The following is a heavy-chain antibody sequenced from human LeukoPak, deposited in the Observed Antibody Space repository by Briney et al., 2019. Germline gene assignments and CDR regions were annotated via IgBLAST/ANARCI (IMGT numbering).Heavy chain of an antibody. CDR3: ARGSTYYDSSGQVPFDY. J-gene: IGHJ4*02. Sequence: GGSLRLSCAASGFTFSSYDMHWVRQATGKGLEWVSSIATDGDTYYPGSVKGRFTISRENAKNSLYLQMNSLRAEDTAVYYCARGSTYYDSSGQVPFDYWGRGTLVTVSS. CDR2: IATDGDT. V-gene: IGHV3-13*01. CDR1: GFTFSSYD. D-gene: IGHD3-22*01.